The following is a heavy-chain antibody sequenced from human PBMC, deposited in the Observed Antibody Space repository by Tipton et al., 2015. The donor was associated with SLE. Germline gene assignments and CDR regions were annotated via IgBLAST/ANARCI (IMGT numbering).Heavy chain of an antibody. Sequence: SLRLSCAASGFAFSSYGMHWVRQAPGKGLEWVAVISYDGSNKYYADSVKGRFTISRDNSKNTLYLQMNSLRAEDTAVYYCARGRGGGNSFDYWGQGTLVTVSS. CDR3: ARGRGGGNSFDY. CDR2: ISYDGSNK. V-gene: IGHV3-30*19. J-gene: IGHJ4*02. D-gene: IGHD2-15*01. CDR1: GFAFSSYG.